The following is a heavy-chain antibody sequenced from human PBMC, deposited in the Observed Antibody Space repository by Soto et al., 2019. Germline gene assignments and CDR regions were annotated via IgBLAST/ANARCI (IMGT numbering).Heavy chain of an antibody. CDR3: ARQGYDFWSGYYPYFDS. V-gene: IGHV3-7*03. D-gene: IGHD3-3*01. Sequence: PGGSLRLSCVASGNTFINSWMTWVRQAPGKGLEWVANIKQDGREKYYADSVKGRLSISRDNVKNALYLQMNSLRAEDTAVYYCARQGYDFWSGYYPYFDSWGQGTPVTVSS. CDR1: GNTFINSW. CDR2: IKQDGREK. J-gene: IGHJ4*02.